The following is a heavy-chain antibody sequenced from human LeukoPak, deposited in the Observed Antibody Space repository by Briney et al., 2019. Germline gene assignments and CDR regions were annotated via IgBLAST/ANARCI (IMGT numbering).Heavy chain of an antibody. Sequence: PGDSLRLSCAASGFTFSSYAMSWVRQAPGKGLEWVSAIGSRGGSTYYADSVKGRFTISRDNSKNTLYLQMNSLRAEDTAVYYCAKCIAVAALFDYWGQGTLVTVSS. D-gene: IGHD6-19*01. CDR3: AKCIAVAALFDY. J-gene: IGHJ4*02. CDR2: IGSRGGST. CDR1: GFTFSSYA. V-gene: IGHV3-23*01.